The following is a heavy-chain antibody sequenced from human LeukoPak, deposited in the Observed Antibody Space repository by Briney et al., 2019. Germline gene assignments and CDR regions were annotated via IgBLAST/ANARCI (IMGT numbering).Heavy chain of an antibody. J-gene: IGHJ3*02. V-gene: IGHV3-7*01. CDR3: GAAADAFDI. CDR2: IKQDGSET. Sequence: PGGSLRLSCAASGFTFNTYWMTWVRQAPGKGLEWVANIKQDGSETYYVDSVKGRLTISRDNAKNSLYLQMNSLRAEDTAVYYCGAAADAFDIWGQGTMVTVSS. CDR1: GFTFNTYW. D-gene: IGHD6-13*01.